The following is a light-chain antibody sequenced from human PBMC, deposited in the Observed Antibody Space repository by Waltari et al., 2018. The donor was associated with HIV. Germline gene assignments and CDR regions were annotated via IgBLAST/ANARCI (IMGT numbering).Light chain of an antibody. CDR1: RANIGNNY. CDR3: AAWDDGLSGVV. Sequence: QSVLTQPPSASGTPGQRVTISCSGSRANIGNNYVYWYQQPPETAPKLLIYRNHQRPSGVPDRLSGSKSGTSASLAVSGLRSEDEGDYYCAAWDDGLSGVVFGGGTKLTVL. CDR2: RNH. V-gene: IGLV1-47*01. J-gene: IGLJ2*01.